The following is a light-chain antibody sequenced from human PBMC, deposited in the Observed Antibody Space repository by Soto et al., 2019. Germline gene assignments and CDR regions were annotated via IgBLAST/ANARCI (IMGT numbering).Light chain of an antibody. V-gene: IGLV2-14*01. J-gene: IGLJ1*01. CDR1: SSDIGSYDY. CDR2: EVN. Sequence: QSVLTQPASLSGSPGQSITISCTGTSSDIGSYDYVSWFQQHPGKAPKLMISEVNNRPSGVSNRFSGSKSGNTASLTISALQAEDEADYYFSSYTSSSTLYVFGTGTKVTVL. CDR3: SSYTSSSTLYV.